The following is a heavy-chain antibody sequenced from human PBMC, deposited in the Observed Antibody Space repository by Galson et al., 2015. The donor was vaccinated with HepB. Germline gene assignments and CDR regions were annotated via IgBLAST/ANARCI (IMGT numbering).Heavy chain of an antibody. D-gene: IGHD6-19*01. CDR3: ARTGYSSGWRQYYFDY. CDR2: IDWVDDK. J-gene: IGHJ4*02. CDR1: GFSLSTSGMC. Sequence: PALVKPTQTLTLACTFSGFSLSTSGMCVSWIRQPPGKALEWLALIDWVDDKYYSTSLKTRLTISKDTSKNQVVLTMTNMDPVDTATYYCARTGYSSGWRQYYFDYWGQGTLVTVSS. V-gene: IGHV2-70*01.